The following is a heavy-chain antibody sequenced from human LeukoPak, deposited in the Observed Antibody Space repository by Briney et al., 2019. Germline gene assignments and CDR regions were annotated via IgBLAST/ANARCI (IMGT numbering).Heavy chain of an antibody. D-gene: IGHD3-10*02. CDR1: GFTFSSYG. CDR2: MSGSGDST. Sequence: GGSLRLSCAASGFTFSSYGMFWVRQAPGKGLEWVSAMSGSGDSTYYADSVKGRFTISRDNSKNTLYLQMNSLRAEDTAVYYCAKGGGDLITLYYYVPEEYFQHWGQGTLVTVSS. V-gene: IGHV3-23*01. J-gene: IGHJ1*01. CDR3: AKGGGDLITLYYYVPEEYFQH.